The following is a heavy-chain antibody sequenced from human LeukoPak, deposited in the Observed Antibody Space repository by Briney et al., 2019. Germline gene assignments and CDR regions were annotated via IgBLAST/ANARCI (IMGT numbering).Heavy chain of an antibody. CDR1: GFTFSDYA. CDR3: AKVGGYYGSGREYYFDF. J-gene: IGHJ4*02. D-gene: IGHD3-10*01. Sequence: PGGSLRLSCAASGFTFSDYAMGWVRQAPGRGLEWVSAISASGTRTYYADSVKGRFTISRDNSKNILDLQMNGLRAEDSAVYYCAKVGGYYGSGREYYFDFWGQGTLVTVSS. CDR2: ISASGTRT. V-gene: IGHV3-23*01.